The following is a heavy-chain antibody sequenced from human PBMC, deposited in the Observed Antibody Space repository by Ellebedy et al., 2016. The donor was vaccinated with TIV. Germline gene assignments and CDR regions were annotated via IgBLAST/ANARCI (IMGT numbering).Heavy chain of an antibody. CDR1: GYTFTSSG. V-gene: IGHV1-18*01. J-gene: IGHJ6*03. Sequence: ASVKVSCXASGYTFTSSGISWVRRAPGQGLEWMGWFNGHSGQINYAQKLQGRVTMTADTSTNTAYMELRSLRSDDTAVYYCASGYSSSAHHYYYYMDLWGEGTTVTVSS. D-gene: IGHD6-6*01. CDR3: ASGYSSSAHHYYYYMDL. CDR2: FNGHSGQI.